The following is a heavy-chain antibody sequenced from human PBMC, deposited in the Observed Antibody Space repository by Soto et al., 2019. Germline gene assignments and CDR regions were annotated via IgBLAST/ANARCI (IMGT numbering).Heavy chain of an antibody. CDR2: IYWDDDK. Sequence: QITLKESGPTLVKPTQTLTLTCTFSGFSLSTSGVGVGWIRQPPGKALEWLALIYWDDDKRYSPSLKSRLTITKDTSKNQVVRTMTNMDPADTATYYCAHRLAATGLFDYWGQGTLVTVSS. V-gene: IGHV2-5*02. CDR1: GFSLSTSGVG. D-gene: IGHD6-13*01. J-gene: IGHJ4*02. CDR3: AHRLAATGLFDY.